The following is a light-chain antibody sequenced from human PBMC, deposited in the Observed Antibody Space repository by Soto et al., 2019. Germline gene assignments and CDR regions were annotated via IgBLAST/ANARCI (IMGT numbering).Light chain of an antibody. Sequence: DIQMTQSPSTLSASVGDRVTITCRASQSISYWLAWYQQKPGRAPKLLIYDASSLKTGVPSKFSGSGSGTEFTLTISSLQPDDFATYYCQQYNSYWTFGQGTKVEIK. CDR1: QSISYW. J-gene: IGKJ1*01. V-gene: IGKV1-5*01. CDR3: QQYNSYWT. CDR2: DAS.